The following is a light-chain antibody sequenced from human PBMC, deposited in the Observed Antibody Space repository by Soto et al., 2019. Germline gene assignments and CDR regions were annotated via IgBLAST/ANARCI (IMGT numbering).Light chain of an antibody. V-gene: IGLV2-14*01. CDR3: TSYTSSSTYV. Sequence: QSVLTQPASVSGSPGQSITISCTGTSSEVSGNNYVSWYQQHPGKAPKLLIYDVRHRASGVSNRISGSKSGNTVSLTISGLQTEDEADYYCTSYTSSSTYVFGSGTKVTVL. J-gene: IGLJ1*01. CDR2: DVR. CDR1: SSEVSGNNY.